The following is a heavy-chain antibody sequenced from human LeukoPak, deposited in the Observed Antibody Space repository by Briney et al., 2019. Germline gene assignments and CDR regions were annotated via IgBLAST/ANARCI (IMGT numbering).Heavy chain of an antibody. V-gene: IGHV3-30-3*01. CDR3: ARDPAHYDSSGYYYSKFDY. CDR1: GFTFSSYA. Sequence: SGGSLRLSCAASGFTFSSYAMHWVRQAPGKGLEWVAVISYDGSNKYYADSVKGRFTISRDNSKNTLYLQMNSLRAEDTAVYYCARDPAHYDSSGYYYSKFDYWGQGTLVTVSS. D-gene: IGHD3-22*01. CDR2: ISYDGSNK. J-gene: IGHJ4*02.